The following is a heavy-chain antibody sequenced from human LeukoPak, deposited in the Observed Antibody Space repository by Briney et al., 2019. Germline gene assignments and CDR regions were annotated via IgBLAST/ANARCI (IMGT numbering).Heavy chain of an antibody. Sequence: GGSLRLSCAASAFTFRSYAMSWVRQAPGKGLEWVSAISGSGGSTYYADSVKGRFTISRDNSKNTLYLQMNSLRAEDTAVYYCAKDVPEIYYDFWSGYYHGYWGQGTLVTVSS. CDR1: AFTFRSYA. V-gene: IGHV3-23*01. J-gene: IGHJ4*02. CDR3: AKDVPEIYYDFWSGYYHGY. CDR2: ISGSGGST. D-gene: IGHD3-3*01.